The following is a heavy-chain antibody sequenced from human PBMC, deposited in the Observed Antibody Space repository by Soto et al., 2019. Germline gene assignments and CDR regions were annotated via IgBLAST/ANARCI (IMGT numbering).Heavy chain of an antibody. Sequence: SQTLSLTCAISGDSVSSNSAAWNWIRQSPSRGLEWLGRTYYRSKWYNDYAVSVKSRITINPDTSKNQFSLQLNSVTPEDTAVFYCARVVGYNGTPRGWGGWHYGMDVWGQGTTVTVPS. J-gene: IGHJ6*02. CDR3: ARVVGYNGTPRGWGGWHYGMDV. CDR1: GDSVSSNSAA. CDR2: TYYRSKWYN. D-gene: IGHD1-20*01. V-gene: IGHV6-1*01.